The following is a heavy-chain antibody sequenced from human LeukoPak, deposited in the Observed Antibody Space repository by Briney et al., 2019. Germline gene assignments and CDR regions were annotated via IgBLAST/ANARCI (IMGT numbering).Heavy chain of an antibody. CDR1: GFTFSSYG. D-gene: IGHD2-2*02. V-gene: IGHV3-33*01. CDR3: ARGGRYCTTTNCYIGK. CDR2: IWYDGSNK. J-gene: IGHJ4*02. Sequence: PGGSLRLSCAASGFTFSSYGMHWVRQAPGKGLEWVAVIWYDGSNKYYADSVKGRFTISRDNSKNTLYLQMNSLRAEDTAIYHCARGGRYCTTTNCYIGKWGQGTLVTVSS.